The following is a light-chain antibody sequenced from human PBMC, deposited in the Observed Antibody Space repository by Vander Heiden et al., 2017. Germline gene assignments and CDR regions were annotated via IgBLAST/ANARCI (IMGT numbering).Light chain of an antibody. CDR2: DVS. J-gene: IGLJ1*01. CDR3: SSYTSSNTYV. Sequence: QSALTQPASVSGCPGQSIPISCTVTINDVGGYNSVAWYQQHPGKAPKLMIYDVSNRPSGVSNRFSGSKSGNTASLTISGLQAEDEADYYCSSYTSSNTYVFGTGTKITVL. V-gene: IGLV2-14*03. CDR1: INDVGGYNS.